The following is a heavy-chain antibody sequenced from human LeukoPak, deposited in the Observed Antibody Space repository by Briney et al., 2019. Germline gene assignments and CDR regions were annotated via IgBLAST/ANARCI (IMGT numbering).Heavy chain of an antibody. CDR2: ISGSGGST. V-gene: IGHV3-23*01. CDR1: GFTFSSYA. D-gene: IGHD4-17*01. Sequence: EGSLRLSCAASGFTFSSYAMSWVRQAPGKGLEWVSAISGSGGSTYYADSVKGRFTISRDNSKNSLYLQMNSLRAEDTAVYYCARGSRSTVTTGNYYYYYYMDVWGKGTTVTVSS. J-gene: IGHJ6*03. CDR3: ARGSRSTVTTGNYYYYYYMDV.